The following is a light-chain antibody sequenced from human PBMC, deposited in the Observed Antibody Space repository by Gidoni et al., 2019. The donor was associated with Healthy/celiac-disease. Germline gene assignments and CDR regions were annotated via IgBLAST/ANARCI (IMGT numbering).Light chain of an antibody. V-gene: IGKV1-5*03. J-gene: IGKJ1*01. CDR2: KAS. CDR1: QSISSW. Sequence: DIQMTQSPSTLSASVGDRVTITCRASQSISSWLDWYQQKPGKAPKLLSYKASSLKSGVPSRFSGSGSGTEFTLTISSLQPDDFATYYCQQYNSYPWTFGQGTKVEIK. CDR3: QQYNSYPWT.